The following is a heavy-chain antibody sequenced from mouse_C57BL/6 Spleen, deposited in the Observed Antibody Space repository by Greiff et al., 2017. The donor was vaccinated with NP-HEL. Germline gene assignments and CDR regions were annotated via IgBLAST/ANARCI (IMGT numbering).Heavy chain of an antibody. J-gene: IGHJ3*01. Sequence: VKLQQSGPELVKPGASVKISCKASGYAFSSSWMNWVKQRPGKRLEWIGRIYPGDGDTNYNGKFKGKATLTADKSSSTAYMQLSSLTSEDSAVYFCARWGYYGDWGQGTLVTVAA. D-gene: IGHD1-1*01. V-gene: IGHV1-82*01. CDR2: IYPGDGDT. CDR3: ARWGYYGD. CDR1: GYAFSSSW.